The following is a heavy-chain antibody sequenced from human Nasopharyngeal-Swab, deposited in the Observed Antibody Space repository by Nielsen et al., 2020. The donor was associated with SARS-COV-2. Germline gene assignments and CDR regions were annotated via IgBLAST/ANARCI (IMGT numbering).Heavy chain of an antibody. Sequence: VRQAPGKGLEWIGEIYHSGSTNYNPSLKSRVTISVDKSKNQSSLKVTSVTAADTAVYYCARSGLFTLGPYSYYYMDVWGKGTTVTVSS. CDR2: IYHSGST. V-gene: IGHV4-4*02. D-gene: IGHD2-21*01. J-gene: IGHJ6*03. CDR3: ARSGLFTLGPYSYYYMDV.